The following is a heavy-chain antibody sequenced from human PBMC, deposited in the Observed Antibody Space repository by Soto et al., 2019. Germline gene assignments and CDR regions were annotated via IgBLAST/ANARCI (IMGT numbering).Heavy chain of an antibody. J-gene: IGHJ6*02. CDR1: GGSISSSSYY. CDR2: IYYSGST. D-gene: IGHD6-19*01. V-gene: IGHV4-39*01. Sequence: SETMYITSTVYGGSISSSSYYWGWIRQPPGKGLEWIGSIYYSGSTYYNPSLKSRVTISVDTSKKQFSLKLSSVTAADTAGDDGARAELTVAGYYGRDVWGQGTTVT. CDR3: ARAELTVAGYYGRDV.